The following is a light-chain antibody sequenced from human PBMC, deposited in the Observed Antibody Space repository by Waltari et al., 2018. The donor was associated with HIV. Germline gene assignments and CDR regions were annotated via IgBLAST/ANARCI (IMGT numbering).Light chain of an antibody. J-gene: IGLJ2*01. V-gene: IGLV3-21*02. CDR3: QVWDSTTDEGV. CDR1: NIKSKT. CDR2: DDS. Sequence: SYVLTQPPSVSVAPGQTATITCGGNNIKSKTVHWYRQRPGQAPTLVVYDDSARPSGIPERFSGSHSENTATLTSSRVEAGDEADYYCQVWDSTTDEGVFGGGTKLAVL.